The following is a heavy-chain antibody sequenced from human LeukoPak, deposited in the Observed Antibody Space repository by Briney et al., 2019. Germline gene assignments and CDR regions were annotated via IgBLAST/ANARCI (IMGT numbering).Heavy chain of an antibody. D-gene: IGHD3-3*01. CDR1: GFTFDDYA. CDR2: ISWRSDNI. CDR3: AKDPRENLEGVKPGYFDL. Sequence: SLRLSCAASGFTFDDYAMNWVRQAPGKGLEWVAGISWRSDNIGYADSVRGRFTISRDNAKNSLYLQMDGLRPEDTALYYCAKDPRENLEGVKPGYFDLWGRGTLVTVSS. J-gene: IGHJ2*01. V-gene: IGHV3-9*01.